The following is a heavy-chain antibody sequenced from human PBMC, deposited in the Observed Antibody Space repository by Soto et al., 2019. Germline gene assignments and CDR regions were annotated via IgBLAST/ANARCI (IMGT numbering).Heavy chain of an antibody. J-gene: IGHJ6*03. CDR1: GYTFTSYD. Sequence: GSVKVSCKASGYTFTSYDINWVRQATGQGLEWMGWMNPNSGNTGYAQKFQGRVTMTRNTSISTAYMELSSLRSEDTAVYYCARGITIFGVVIRERYYYYYMDVWGKGTTVTVSS. D-gene: IGHD3-3*01. CDR2: MNPNSGNT. V-gene: IGHV1-8*01. CDR3: ARGITIFGVVIRERYYYYYMDV.